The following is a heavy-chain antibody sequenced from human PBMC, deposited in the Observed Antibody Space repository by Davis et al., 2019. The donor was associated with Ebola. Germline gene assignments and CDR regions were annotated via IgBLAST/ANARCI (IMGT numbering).Heavy chain of an antibody. CDR3: AKDRGMVITFGGVIVTYFDY. CDR2: LGHGGDE. Sequence: GESLKISCAASGFSLSSCDMSWVRQAPGKGLQWVSALGHGGDEWYAESVRGRFTISRDNSKNTLDLQMNSLRAEDTAVYYCAKDRGMVITFGGVIVTYFDYWGQGTLVTVSS. J-gene: IGHJ4*02. CDR1: GFSLSSCD. V-gene: IGHV3-23*01. D-gene: IGHD3-16*02.